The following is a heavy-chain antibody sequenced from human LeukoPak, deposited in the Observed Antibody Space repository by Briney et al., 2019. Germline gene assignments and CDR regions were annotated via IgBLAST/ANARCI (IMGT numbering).Heavy chain of an antibody. J-gene: IGHJ5*02. CDR3: AREYSSGWYWFDP. Sequence: ASVKVSCKASGYTFTSYYMHWVRQAPGQGLEWMGIINPSGGSTSYAQKFQGRVTMTRDMSTSTVYMELSSLRSEDTAVYYCAREYSSGWYWFDPWGQGTLVTVSS. V-gene: IGHV1-46*01. CDR1: GYTFTSYY. D-gene: IGHD6-19*01. CDR2: INPSGGST.